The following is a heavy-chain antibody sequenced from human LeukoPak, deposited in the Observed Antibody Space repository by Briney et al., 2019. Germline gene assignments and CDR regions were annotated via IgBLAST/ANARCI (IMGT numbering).Heavy chain of an antibody. CDR1: GYTFTGYW. V-gene: IGHV1-46*01. CDR2: ISPSGGST. CDR3: ATGSGYYDSSGGNAFDI. D-gene: IGHD3-22*01. Sequence: GASVKVSCKAFGYTFTGYWMHWVRQAPGQGPEWMGVISPSGGSTIYAQKFKGRVTMTEDTSTDTAYMELSSLRSEDTAVYYCATGSGYYDSSGGNAFDIWGQGTMVTVSS. J-gene: IGHJ3*02.